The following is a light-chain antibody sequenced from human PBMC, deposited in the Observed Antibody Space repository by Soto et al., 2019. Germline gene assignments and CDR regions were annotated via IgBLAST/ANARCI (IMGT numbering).Light chain of an antibody. CDR3: QQYNNWLRT. V-gene: IGKV3-15*01. Sequence: EIVMTQSPATLSVSPGERATLSCRGSQSVSSSLAWYQQKPGQAPRLLIYGASTRATGIPARFSGSGSGTEFTLTISSLQSEDFAVYYCQQYNNWLRTFGQGTKLEIK. CDR2: GAS. CDR1: QSVSSS. J-gene: IGKJ2*01.